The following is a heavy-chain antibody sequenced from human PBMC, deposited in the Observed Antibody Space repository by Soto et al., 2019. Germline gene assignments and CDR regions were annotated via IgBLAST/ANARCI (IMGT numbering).Heavy chain of an antibody. J-gene: IGHJ1*01. CDR3: ARGSGWLKHYYQH. D-gene: IGHD1-26*01. Sequence: SETLSLTCAVYGGSFSGYYWSWIRQPPGKGLEWIGEINHSGSTNYNPSLKSRVTISVDTSKNQFSLKLSSVTAADTAVYYCARGSGWLKHYYQHWGQGTLITVSS. CDR1: GGSFSGYY. V-gene: IGHV4-34*01. CDR2: INHSGST.